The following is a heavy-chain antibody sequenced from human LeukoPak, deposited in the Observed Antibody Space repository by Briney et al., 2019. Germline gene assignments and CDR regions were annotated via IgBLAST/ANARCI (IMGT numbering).Heavy chain of an antibody. V-gene: IGHV4-59*08. CDR2: IHYSGGT. CDR1: CGSISPNI. J-gene: IGHJ3*02. CDR3: ARLRSLLGLGNGYNYHAFDI. D-gene: IGHD5-24*01. Sequence: SETMSFCCTVACGSISPNILTWSRQPAGKGQEYIGFIHYSGGTDYNPSLKSRVTIRVDTSNTQFSLKLSSVTAADTAVYYCARLRSLLGLGNGYNYHAFDIWGPGTMVTVSS.